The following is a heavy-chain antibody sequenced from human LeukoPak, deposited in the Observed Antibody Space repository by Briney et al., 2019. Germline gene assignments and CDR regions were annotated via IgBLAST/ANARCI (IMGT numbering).Heavy chain of an antibody. CDR1: VFLFNKYG. CDR3: ATYSGYGHFDY. J-gene: IGHJ4*02. CDR2: IKQDGSEK. Sequence: GSLRLSRVASVFLFNKYGMSWVRQAPGKGLEWMANIKQDGSEKYYVDSVKGRFTISRDNAKNSLYLQMNSLRAEDTAVYYCATYSGYGHFDYWGQGTLVTVSS. V-gene: IGHV3-7*01. D-gene: IGHD5-12*01.